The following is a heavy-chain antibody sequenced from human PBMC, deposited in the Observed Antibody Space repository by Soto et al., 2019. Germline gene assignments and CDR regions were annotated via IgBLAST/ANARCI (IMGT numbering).Heavy chain of an antibody. CDR1: GFTFSSYG. Sequence: QVQLVESGGGVVQPGRSLRLSCASSGFTFSSYGMHWVRQAPGKGLEWVAVISYDGSNKYYADSVKGRFTISRDNSKNTLYLQMNSLRGEGTAVYYCAKERWYGRVVATAMDQGYWGQGTLVTVSS. CDR3: AKERWYGRVVATAMDQGY. V-gene: IGHV3-30*18. CDR2: ISYDGSNK. J-gene: IGHJ4*02. D-gene: IGHD2-21*02.